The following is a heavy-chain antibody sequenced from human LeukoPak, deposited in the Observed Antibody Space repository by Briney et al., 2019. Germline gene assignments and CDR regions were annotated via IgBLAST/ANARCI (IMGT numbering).Heavy chain of an antibody. CDR1: GFSFSNHY. V-gene: IGHV3-7*01. CDR2: INEDGSNK. D-gene: IGHD6-19*01. Sequence: GGSLRLSCAASGFSFSNHYMRWIRQAPGKGLEWVANINEDGSNKWHLGSVKGRFAVSRDNARNALYLQMNSLRVEDTAVYYCTRVIVAVPGYFDYFDFWGQGALVTVSS. J-gene: IGHJ4*02. CDR3: TRVIVAVPGYFDYFDF.